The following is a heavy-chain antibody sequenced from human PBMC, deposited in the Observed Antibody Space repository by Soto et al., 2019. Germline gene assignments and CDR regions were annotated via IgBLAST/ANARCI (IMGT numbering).Heavy chain of an antibody. CDR3: AREEGGGYDHRWFDP. D-gene: IGHD5-12*01. Sequence: LCGGSISSGGYYWSWIRQHPGKGLEWIGYIYYSGSTYYNPSLKSRVTISVDTSKNQFSLKLSSVTAADTAMYYCAREEGGGYDHRWFDPWGQGTLVTVSS. V-gene: IGHV4-31*02. CDR1: GGSISSGGYY. CDR2: IYYSGST. J-gene: IGHJ5*02.